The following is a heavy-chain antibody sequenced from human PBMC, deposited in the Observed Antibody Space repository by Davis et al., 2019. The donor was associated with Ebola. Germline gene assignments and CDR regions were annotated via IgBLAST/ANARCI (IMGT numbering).Heavy chain of an antibody. V-gene: IGHV3-30*03. CDR1: GFTFSSYG. CDR2: ISYDGSNQ. D-gene: IGHD2-2*01. J-gene: IGHJ4*02. Sequence: GESLKISCAASGFTFSSYGMHWVRQAPGKGLEWVAVISYDGSNQYYADSVKGRFTISRDNSKNTLYLQMNSLRAEDTAVYYCARAGALGYCSSTSCYPLRYYFDYWGQGTLVTVSS. CDR3: ARAGALGYCSSTSCYPLRYYFDY.